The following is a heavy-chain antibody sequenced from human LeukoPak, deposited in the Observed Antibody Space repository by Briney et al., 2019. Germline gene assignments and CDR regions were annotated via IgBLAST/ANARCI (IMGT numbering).Heavy chain of an antibody. D-gene: IGHD3-3*01. Sequence: GRSLRLSCAASGFTFSSYGMHWVRQAPGKGLEWVSGISWNRGTIGYADSVKGRFTISRDNAKNSLYLQMNSLRAEDTAVYYCARDYVLEGDFWSGYPSGGAFDIWGQGTMVTVSS. CDR3: ARDYVLEGDFWSGYPSGGAFDI. CDR1: GFTFSSYG. V-gene: IGHV3-9*01. CDR2: ISWNRGTI. J-gene: IGHJ3*02.